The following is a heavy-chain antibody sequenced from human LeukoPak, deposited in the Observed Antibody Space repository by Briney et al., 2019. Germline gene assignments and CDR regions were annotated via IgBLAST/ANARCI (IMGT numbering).Heavy chain of an antibody. J-gene: IGHJ4*02. CDR3: ARDLRGNYYDSSGDY. D-gene: IGHD3-22*01. CDR1: GGSFSGYY. V-gene: IGHV4-34*01. CDR2: INHSGST. Sequence: PSETLSLTCAVYGGSFSGYYWSWIRQPPGKGLEWIGEINHSGSTNYNPSLKSRVTISVDTSKNQFSLKLSSVTAADTAVYYCARDLRGNYYDSSGDYWGQGTLVTVSS.